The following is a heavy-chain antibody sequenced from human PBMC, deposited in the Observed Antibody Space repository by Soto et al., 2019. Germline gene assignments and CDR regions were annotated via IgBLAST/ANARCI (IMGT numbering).Heavy chain of an antibody. D-gene: IGHD2-15*01. Sequence: GASVRVSCKASGYTFTSYAMHWVRQAPGQRLEWVGWINAGNGNTKYSQKFQGRVTITRDTSASTAYMELSSLRSEDTAVYYCASGPPLGYCSGGSCGYYYYGMDVWGQGTTVTVSS. CDR1: GYTFTSYA. CDR3: ASGPPLGYCSGGSCGYYYYGMDV. CDR2: INAGNGNT. V-gene: IGHV1-3*01. J-gene: IGHJ6*02.